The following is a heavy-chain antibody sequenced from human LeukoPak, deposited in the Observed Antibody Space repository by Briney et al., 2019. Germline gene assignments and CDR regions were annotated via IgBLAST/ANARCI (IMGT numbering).Heavy chain of an antibody. CDR3: ARDRRAAAESDWFDP. V-gene: IGHV3-23*01. CDR2: ISGSGGST. J-gene: IGHJ5*02. CDR1: GFTFSSYG. Sequence: PGGSLRLSCAASGFTFSSYGMSWVRQAPGKGLEWVSAISGSGGSTYYADSVKGRFTISRDNAKNSLYLQMNSLRAEDTAVYYCARDRRAAAESDWFDPWGQGTLVTVSS. D-gene: IGHD6-13*01.